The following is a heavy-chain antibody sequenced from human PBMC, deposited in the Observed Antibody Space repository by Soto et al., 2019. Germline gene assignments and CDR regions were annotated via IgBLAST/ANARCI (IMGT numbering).Heavy chain of an antibody. J-gene: IGHJ3*02. CDR1: GFTFSNRG. Sequence: GGSLRLSCAASGFTFSNRGMIWARQAPGKGLEWVSYISPGGTTRYYADSVKGRFTISRDDAQNSLYLQMNSLSDEDTAVYYCARDRLYAFDTWGQGTMVTVSS. CDR3: ARDRLYAFDT. CDR2: ISPGGTTR. V-gene: IGHV3-48*02.